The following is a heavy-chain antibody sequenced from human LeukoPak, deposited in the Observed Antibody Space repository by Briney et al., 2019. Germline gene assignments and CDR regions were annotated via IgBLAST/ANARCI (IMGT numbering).Heavy chain of an antibody. CDR2: IVPILGTA. D-gene: IGHD6-13*01. CDR1: GGTFSTYA. J-gene: IGHJ4*02. V-gene: IGHV1-69*04. CDR3: ARVAQGSSWPYYFDY. Sequence: GASVKVSCKASGGTFSTYAISWVRQAPGQGLEWVGRIVPILGTANYAQNFQGRVTITADRSTTTAYMELSSLRSEDTAVYYCARVAQGSSWPYYFDYWGQGTLVTVSS.